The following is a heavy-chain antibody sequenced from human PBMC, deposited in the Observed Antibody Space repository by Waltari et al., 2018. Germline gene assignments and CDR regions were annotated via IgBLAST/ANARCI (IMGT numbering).Heavy chain of an antibody. J-gene: IGHJ4*02. D-gene: IGHD2-15*01. Sequence: EVQLVESGGGLVKPGGSLRLSCAASGFTLSMFTMNWVRQAPGKGLEWVSASGGSSSYIYYEDSVKGRFTISRDNGQNSLYLQMNSLRVEDTAVYYCARLLRIPETQLGYFEKWGQGTLVTVSS. V-gene: IGHV3-21*01. CDR2: SGGSSSYI. CDR3: ARLLRIPETQLGYFEK. CDR1: GFTLSMFT.